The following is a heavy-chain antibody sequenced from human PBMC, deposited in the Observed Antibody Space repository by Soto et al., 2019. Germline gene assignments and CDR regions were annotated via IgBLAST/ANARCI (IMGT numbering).Heavy chain of an antibody. CDR1: GFTFSSYS. CDR2: ISSSSSTI. CDR3: ARLYYDFWSGYYYYYIDV. V-gene: IGHV3-48*01. D-gene: IGHD3-3*01. J-gene: IGHJ6*03. Sequence: EVQLVESGGGLVQPGGSLRLSCAASGFTFSSYSMNWVRQAPGKGLEWVSYISSSSSTIYYADSVKGRFTISRDNAKNSLYLQMNSLRAEDTAVYYCARLYYDFWSGYYYYYIDVSGKGTTVTDSS.